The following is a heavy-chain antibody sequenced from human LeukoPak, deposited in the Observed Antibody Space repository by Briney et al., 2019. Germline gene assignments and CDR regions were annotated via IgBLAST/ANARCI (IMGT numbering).Heavy chain of an antibody. D-gene: IGHD3-3*01. Sequence: GGSLRLSCAASGFTFSSYAMHWVRQAPGKGLEWVAVISCDGSNKYYADSVKGRFTISRDNSKNTLYLQMNSLRAEDTAVYYCARDRPNYDFWSGYYTGIPNYWGQGTLVTVSS. V-gene: IGHV3-30-3*01. J-gene: IGHJ4*02. CDR2: ISCDGSNK. CDR3: ARDRPNYDFWSGYYTGIPNY. CDR1: GFTFSSYA.